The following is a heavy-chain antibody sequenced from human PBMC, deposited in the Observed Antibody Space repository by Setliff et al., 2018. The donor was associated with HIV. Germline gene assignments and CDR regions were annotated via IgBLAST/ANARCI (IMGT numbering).Heavy chain of an antibody. J-gene: IGHJ6*02. V-gene: IGHV3-21*01. CDR2: ISGSSYCI. CDR3: ARGLAAAGGYAMDV. CDR1: GFTFSSYT. Sequence: PGGSLRLSCAASGFTFSSYTMNWVRQAPGKGLEWVSSISGSSYCIYYADSVKGRFTISRDNAKNSLFLQMNSLRAEDTAVYYCARGLAAAGGYAMDVWGQGTTVTVSS. D-gene: IGHD6-13*01.